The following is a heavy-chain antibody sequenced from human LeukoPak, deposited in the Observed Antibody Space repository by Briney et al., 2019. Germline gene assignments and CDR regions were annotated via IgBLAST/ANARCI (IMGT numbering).Heavy chain of an antibody. Sequence: ASVKVSCKASGYTFTSYYMHWVRQAPGQGLEWMGIINPSGGSTSYAQKFQGRVTMTRDTSTSTAYMELSSLRSEDTAVYYCASDSYHDSSGYYYLAAFDIWGQGTMVTVSS. D-gene: IGHD3-22*01. CDR2: INPSGGST. CDR3: ASDSYHDSSGYYYLAAFDI. CDR1: GYTFTSYY. J-gene: IGHJ3*02. V-gene: IGHV1-46*01.